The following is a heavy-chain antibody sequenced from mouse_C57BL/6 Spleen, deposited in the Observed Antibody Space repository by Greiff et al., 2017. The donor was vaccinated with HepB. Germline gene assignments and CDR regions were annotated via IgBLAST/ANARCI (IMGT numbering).Heavy chain of an antibody. CDR2: ISSCSSTI. CDR3: ARGLQGY. CDR1: GFTFSDYG. Sequence: EVKLVESGGGLVKPGGSLKLSCAASGFTFSDYGMHWVRQAPEKGLEWVAYISSCSSTIYYTDTVKGRFTISRDNAKNTLFLQMTSLRSEDTAMYYCARGLQGYWGQGTTLTVSS. V-gene: IGHV5-17*01. J-gene: IGHJ2*01.